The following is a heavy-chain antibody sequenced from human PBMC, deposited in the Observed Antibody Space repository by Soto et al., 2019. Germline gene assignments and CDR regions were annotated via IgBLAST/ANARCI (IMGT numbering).Heavy chain of an antibody. CDR3: VKDGSSGWPYFDDMDV. V-gene: IGHV3-30*18. CDR2: ILYDGSKK. D-gene: IGHD6-19*01. J-gene: IGHJ6*02. Sequence: QVQLVESGGGVVQPGRSLRLSCAASGFTFSSYGMHWVRQAPGKGLEWVAVILYDGSKKYYADSVKGRCTISRDNSKNTLYLQMSSLRAEDTALYYCVKDGSSGWPYFDDMDVWGQGTTVTVSS. CDR1: GFTFSSYG.